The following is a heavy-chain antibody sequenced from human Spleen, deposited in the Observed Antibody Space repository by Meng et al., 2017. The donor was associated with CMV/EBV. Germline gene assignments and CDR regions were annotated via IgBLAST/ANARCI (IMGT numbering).Heavy chain of an antibody. CDR1: GYSISSGYY. Sequence: SETLSLTCTVSGYSISSGYYWGWIRQPPGKGLEWIGSVYHSGSTYYNPSLKSRVTISVDTSKNQFSLQLSSVTAADTAVYYCARTLEHMVRGFLGYGMDVWGQGTTVTVSS. CDR2: VYHSGST. V-gene: IGHV4-38-2*02. J-gene: IGHJ6*02. CDR3: ARTLEHMVRGFLGYGMDV. D-gene: IGHD3-10*01.